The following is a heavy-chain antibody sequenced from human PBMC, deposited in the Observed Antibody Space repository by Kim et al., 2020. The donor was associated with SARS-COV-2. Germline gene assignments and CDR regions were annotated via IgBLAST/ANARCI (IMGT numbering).Heavy chain of an antibody. CDR2: SP. J-gene: IGHJ4*02. CDR3: AKGKACPEDY. V-gene: IGHV3-43*01. Sequence: SPYYADSLKGLFTISRDNRKNSLYLQMNSLRTEDPALYYCAKGKACPEDYWGQGTLVTVSS.